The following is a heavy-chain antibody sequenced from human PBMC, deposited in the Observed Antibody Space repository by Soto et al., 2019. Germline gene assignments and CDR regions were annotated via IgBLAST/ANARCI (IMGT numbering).Heavy chain of an antibody. CDR1: GFTFSSYA. CDR2: ISYDGSNK. V-gene: IGHV3-30-3*01. CDR3: ARDSGYADDHFDY. D-gene: IGHD5-12*01. Sequence: GGSLRLSCAASGFTFSSYAMHWVRQAPGKGLEWVAVISYDGSNKYYADSVKGRFTISRDNSKNTLYLQMNSLRAEDTAVYYCARDSGYADDHFDYWGQGTLVTVSS. J-gene: IGHJ4*02.